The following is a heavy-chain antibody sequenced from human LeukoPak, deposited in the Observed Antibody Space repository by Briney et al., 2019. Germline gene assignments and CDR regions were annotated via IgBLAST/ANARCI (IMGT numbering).Heavy chain of an antibody. V-gene: IGHV3-74*01. D-gene: IGHD7-27*01. CDR2: INSDGSST. CDR1: GLTFSSFW. Sequence: PGGSLRLSCAASGLTFSSFWMQWVRQAPGKGLVWVSRINSDGSSTSYADSVKGRFTISRDNAKNTLYLQMNSLRAEDTAVYYCATLGRVDVADYWGQGTLVTVSS. J-gene: IGHJ4*02. CDR3: ATLGRVDVADY.